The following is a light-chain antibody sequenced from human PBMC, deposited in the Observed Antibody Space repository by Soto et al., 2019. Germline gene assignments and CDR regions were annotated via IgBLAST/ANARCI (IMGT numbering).Light chain of an antibody. CDR2: DAS. J-gene: IGKJ4*01. Sequence: EIVLTQSPATLSLSPGERATLSCRASQSVSRYFAWYQQKPGQAPRLLIYDASTRPTGIPARFSGSGSVTDFTPTISSLEPEDFAVYYCQQRSNWPPFSVGGGTKVEIK. V-gene: IGKV3-11*01. CDR1: QSVSRY. CDR3: QQRSNWPPFS.